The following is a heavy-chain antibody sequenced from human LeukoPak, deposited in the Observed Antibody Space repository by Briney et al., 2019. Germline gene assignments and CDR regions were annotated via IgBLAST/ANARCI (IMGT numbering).Heavy chain of an antibody. CDR1: GGTFSSYA. V-gene: IGHV1-69*05. Sequence: SVKVSCKASGGTFSSYAISWVRQAAGQGLEWMGGIIPIFGTANYAQKSQGRVTITTDESTSTAYMELSSLRSEDTAVYYCARAPYLKTHDYGDYEVDAFDIWGQGTMVTVSS. J-gene: IGHJ3*02. CDR3: ARAPYLKTHDYGDYEVDAFDI. CDR2: IIPIFGTA. D-gene: IGHD4-17*01.